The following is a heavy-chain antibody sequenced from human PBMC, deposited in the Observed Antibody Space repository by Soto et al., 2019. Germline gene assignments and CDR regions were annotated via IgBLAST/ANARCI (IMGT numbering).Heavy chain of an antibody. D-gene: IGHD1-26*01. CDR3: ARDFPPVWGRRGNWFDP. V-gene: IGHV1-18*01. J-gene: IGHJ5*02. Sequence: QVQLVQSGAEVKKPGASVKVSCKASGYTFTSYGISWVRQAPGQGLEWMGWISAYNGNTNYAQKLQGRVTMTTDTSTSTAYMERRSLSSDDTAVYYCARDFPPVWGRRGNWFDPWGQGTLVTVSS. CDR1: GYTFTSYG. CDR2: ISAYNGNT.